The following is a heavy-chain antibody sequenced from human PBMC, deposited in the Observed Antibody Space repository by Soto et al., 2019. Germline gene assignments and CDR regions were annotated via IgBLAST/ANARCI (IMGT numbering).Heavy chain of an antibody. CDR1: GVTFSSYA. CDR3: AKSRPGYSYGYVLSSIDY. D-gene: IGHD5-18*01. Sequence: GVSLRLSCAAAGVTFSSYAMNWVSQDPGKGLEWVSAISGSGGSTYYADSVKGRFTISRDNSKNTLYLQMNSLRAEDTAVYYCAKSRPGYSYGYVLSSIDYWGQGTLVTVSS. V-gene: IGHV3-23*01. J-gene: IGHJ4*02. CDR2: ISGSGGST.